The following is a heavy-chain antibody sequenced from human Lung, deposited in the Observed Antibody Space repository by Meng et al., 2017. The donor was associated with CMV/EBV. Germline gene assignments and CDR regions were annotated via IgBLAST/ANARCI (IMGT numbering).Heavy chain of an antibody. CDR2: MNPNSGNT. D-gene: IGHD2-2*01. CDR3: TRRGGGYQLRSGSHYSYGMDV. J-gene: IGHJ6*02. CDR1: GYTFTNYD. V-gene: IGHV1-8*01. Sequence: SXXVSXXTSGYTFTNYDINWVRRAPGQGLEWMGWMNPNSGNTGYAEKFRGRVTMTRNTSVNTAYRELTSLRFEDTASYYCTRRGGGYQLRSGSHYSYGMDVXGQGXAVTFSS.